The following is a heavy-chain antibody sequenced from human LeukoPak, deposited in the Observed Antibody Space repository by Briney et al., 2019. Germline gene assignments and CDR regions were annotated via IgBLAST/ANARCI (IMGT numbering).Heavy chain of an antibody. CDR2: IIPIFGTA. CDR3: ARVQGSGYDWGNWFDP. V-gene: IGHV1-69*13. D-gene: IGHD5-12*01. Sequence: SVKVSCKASEGTFRSYAISWGRQAPGQGLQWMGGIIPIFGTANYAQKFQGRVTITADESTSTAYMELSSLRSEDTAVYYCARVQGSGYDWGNWFDPWGQGTLVTVSS. J-gene: IGHJ5*02. CDR1: EGTFRSYA.